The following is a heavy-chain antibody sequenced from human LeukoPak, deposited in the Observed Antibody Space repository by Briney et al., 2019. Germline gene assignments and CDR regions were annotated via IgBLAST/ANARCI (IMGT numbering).Heavy chain of an antibody. V-gene: IGHV3-23*01. CDR1: GFMFTNCV. CDR3: AKGDFDFWTGYPDYYYNGLNV. D-gene: IGHD3/OR15-3a*01. CDR2: ISRTGTDT. Sequence: GGSLRLSCAASGFMFTNCVMTWVRRAPGKGLEWVSGISRTGTDTYYGDSVKGRFTIPRDNSKNTLYLQMTSLRAEDTDVYYCAKGDFDFWTGYPDYYYNGLNVWGQGTTVTVSS. J-gene: IGHJ6*02.